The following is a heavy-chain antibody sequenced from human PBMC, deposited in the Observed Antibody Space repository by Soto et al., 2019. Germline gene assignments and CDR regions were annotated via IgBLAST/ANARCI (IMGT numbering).Heavy chain of an antibody. D-gene: IGHD5-12*01. CDR2: IYNSGRT. CDR1: GGSLRGHY. V-gene: IGHV4-59*11. J-gene: IGHJ4*02. CDR3: ATFHPYEYYLAN. Sequence: LSLTCTISGGSLRGHYLTWIRQPPGKGLEYIGYIYNSGRTNYSPSLESRVTISIDTSNNKFSLKLNSVTTADTAVYFCATFHPYEYYLANWGQGILVTVSS.